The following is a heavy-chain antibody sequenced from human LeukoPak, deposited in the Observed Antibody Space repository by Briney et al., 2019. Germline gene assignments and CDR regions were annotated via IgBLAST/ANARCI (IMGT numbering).Heavy chain of an antibody. Sequence: GDSLNTPWQPLGYSFSANRIGWVPRLPGKGLEWVGIIYPADSETYYSTSLQGQVTISADKSISTTYLQWSSLKASDSAMYYCARGVTRYNWFDPWGQGTLVTVSS. CDR3: ARGVTRYNWFDP. J-gene: IGHJ5*02. CDR1: GYSFSANR. V-gene: IGHV5-51*01. CDR2: IYPADSET. D-gene: IGHD4-23*01.